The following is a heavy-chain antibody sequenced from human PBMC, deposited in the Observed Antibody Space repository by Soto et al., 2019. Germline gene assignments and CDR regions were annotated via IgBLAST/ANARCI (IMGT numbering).Heavy chain of an antibody. CDR1: GGTFSSYA. Sequence: QVQLVQSGAEVKKPGSSVKVSCKASGGTFSSYAISGVRQVPGQGLEWMGGIIPIFGTANYAQKFQGRVPITADESTSTACMERISLRSEDTAVYYCASYPRRLDRSIGYWGQVTLVTVAS. CDR2: IIPIFGTA. J-gene: IGHJ4*02. CDR3: ASYPRRLDRSIGY. V-gene: IGHV1-69*01. D-gene: IGHD2-2*03.